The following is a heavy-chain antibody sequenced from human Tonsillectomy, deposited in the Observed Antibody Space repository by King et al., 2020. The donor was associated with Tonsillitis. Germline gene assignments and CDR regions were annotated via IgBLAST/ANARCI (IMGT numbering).Heavy chain of an antibody. CDR2: ISSSSSYI. CDR3: ARDISGGFGEPFEY. D-gene: IGHD3-10*01. J-gene: IGHJ4*02. V-gene: IGHV3-21*01. CDR1: GFTFSSYS. Sequence: VQLVESGGGLVKPGGSLRLSCAASGFTFSSYSMNWVRQAPGKGLEWVSSISSSSSYIYYADSVKGRFTISRDNAKNSLYLQMNSLRAEDTAVYYCARDISGGFGEPFEYWGQGTLVTVSS.